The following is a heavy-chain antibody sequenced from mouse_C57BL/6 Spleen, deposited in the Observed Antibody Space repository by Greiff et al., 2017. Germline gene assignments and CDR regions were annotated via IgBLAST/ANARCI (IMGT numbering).Heavy chain of an antibody. CDR3: ARDSNYFDY. Sequence: DVQLVESGGGLVKPGGSLKLSCAASGFTFSSYAMSWVRQTPEKRLEWVATISDGGSYTYYPDNVKGRFTISRDNAKNNLYLQMSHLKSEDTAMYYCARDSNYFDYWGQGTTLTVSS. CDR1: GFTFSSYA. V-gene: IGHV5-4*01. J-gene: IGHJ2*01. CDR2: ISDGGSYT.